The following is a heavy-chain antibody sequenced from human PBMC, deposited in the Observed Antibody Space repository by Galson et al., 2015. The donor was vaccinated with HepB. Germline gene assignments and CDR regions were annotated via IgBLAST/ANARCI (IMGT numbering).Heavy chain of an antibody. CDR3: AKDDYSDPSQFDS. CDR1: GFTFSNYA. Sequence: SLRLSCAASGFTFSNYAMNWVRQTPGKGLGWVSGISGPGGSTYYAESVKGRFTISRDNSRNTLYLQMNSLRDEDTAVYYCAKDDYSDPSQFDSWGQGTLDTVSS. V-gene: IGHV3-23*01. J-gene: IGHJ4*02. D-gene: IGHD4/OR15-4a*01. CDR2: ISGPGGST.